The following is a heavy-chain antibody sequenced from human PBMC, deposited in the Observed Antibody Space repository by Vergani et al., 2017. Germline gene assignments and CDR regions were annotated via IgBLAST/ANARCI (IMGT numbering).Heavy chain of an antibody. CDR2: ISSSGSTI. Sequence: VQLLESGGGLVQPGGSLRLSCAASGFTFSDYYMSWIRQAPGKGLERVSYISSSGSTIYYADSVKGRFTISRDNAKNSLYLQMNSLRAEDTAVYYCAGDHIDWHTGMDVWGQGTTVTVSS. CDR3: AGDHIDWHTGMDV. D-gene: IGHD1/OR15-1a*01. CDR1: GFTFSDYY. V-gene: IGHV3-11*01. J-gene: IGHJ6*02.